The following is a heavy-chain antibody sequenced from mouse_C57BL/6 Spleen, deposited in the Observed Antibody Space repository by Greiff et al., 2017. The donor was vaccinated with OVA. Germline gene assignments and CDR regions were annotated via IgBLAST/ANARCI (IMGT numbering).Heavy chain of an antibody. CDR2: INPNNGGT. Sequence: EVQLQQSGPELVKPGASVKISCKASGYTFTDYYMNWVKQSHGKSLEWIGDINPNNGGTSYNQKFKGKATLTVDKSSSTAYMELRSLTSEDSAVYYCARERDWDQGAFDYWGQGTTLTVSS. CDR3: ARERDWDQGAFDY. D-gene: IGHD4-1*01. CDR1: GYTFTDYY. V-gene: IGHV1-26*01. J-gene: IGHJ2*01.